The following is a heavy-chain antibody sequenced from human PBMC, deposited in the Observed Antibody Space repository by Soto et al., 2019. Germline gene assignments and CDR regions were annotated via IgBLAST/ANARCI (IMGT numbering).Heavy chain of an antibody. V-gene: IGHV4-4*02. CDR3: AKAFRPMVRGTPLNWFDP. Sequence: SETLSLTCAVSGGSISSSNWWSWVRQPPRKGLEWIGEIYHSGSTNYNPSLKSRVTISVDKSKNQFSLKLSSVTAADTAVYYCAKAFRPMVRGTPLNWFDPWGQGTLVTVSS. CDR2: IYHSGST. CDR1: GGSISSSNW. J-gene: IGHJ5*02. D-gene: IGHD3-10*01.